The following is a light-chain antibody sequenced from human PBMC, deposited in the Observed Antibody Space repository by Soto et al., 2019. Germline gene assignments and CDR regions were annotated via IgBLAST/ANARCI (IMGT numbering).Light chain of an antibody. CDR3: QQRSNWPLT. CDR1: QSVNRN. Sequence: EIVLTQSPATLSLSPGERATLSCRASQSVNRNLAWYRQKPGQAPRLLIYDASNRATGIPARFSGSGSGTDFTLTISSLEPEDFAVYYCQQRSNWPLTCGGGTKGEIK. V-gene: IGKV3-11*01. CDR2: DAS. J-gene: IGKJ4*01.